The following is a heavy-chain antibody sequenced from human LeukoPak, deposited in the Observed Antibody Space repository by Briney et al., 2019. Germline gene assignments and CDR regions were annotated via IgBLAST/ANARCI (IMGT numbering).Heavy chain of an antibody. Sequence: GGSLRLSCEASGFTFSDYILDWVRQAPGKGLEWVGRIRRKRQSYSTEYAASVKGRFTISRDDSKNSLFLDMNSLKTEDTAVYHCSSDGGARGESAFDFWGQGTMVTVSS. CDR3: SSDGGARGESAFDF. V-gene: IGHV3-72*01. J-gene: IGHJ3*01. D-gene: IGHD3-16*01. CDR1: GFTFSDYI. CDR2: IRRKRQSYST.